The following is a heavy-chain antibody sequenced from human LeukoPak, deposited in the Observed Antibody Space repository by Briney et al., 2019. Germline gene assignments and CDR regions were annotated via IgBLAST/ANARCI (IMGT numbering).Heavy chain of an antibody. Sequence: ASVKVSCKASEYTFTGYHMHWVRQAPGQGLEWMGWINPNSGGTNYAQKLQGRVTMTTDTSTSTAYMELRSLRSDDTAVFYCARYYYDSNRYYYYMDVWGKGTTVTVSS. CDR2: INPNSGGT. V-gene: IGHV1-2*02. CDR1: EYTFTGYH. J-gene: IGHJ6*03. D-gene: IGHD3-22*01. CDR3: ARYYYDSNRYYYYMDV.